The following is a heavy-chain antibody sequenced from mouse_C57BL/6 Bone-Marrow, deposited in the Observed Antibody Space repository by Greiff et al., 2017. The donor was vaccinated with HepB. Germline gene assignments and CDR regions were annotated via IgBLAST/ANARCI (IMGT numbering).Heavy chain of an antibody. CDR1: GFNIKDYY. D-gene: IGHD3-2*01. CDR3: TTETARATMAWFAY. Sequence: EVQLQQSGAELVRPGASVKLSCTASGFNIKDYYMHWVKQRPEQGLEWIGRIDPEDGDTEYAPKFQGKATMTADTSSNTAYLQLSSLTSEDTAVYYCTTETARATMAWFAYWGQGTLVTVSA. V-gene: IGHV14-1*01. CDR2: IDPEDGDT. J-gene: IGHJ3*01.